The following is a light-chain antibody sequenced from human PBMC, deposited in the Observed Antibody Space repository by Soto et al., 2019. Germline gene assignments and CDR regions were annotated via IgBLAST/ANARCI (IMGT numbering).Light chain of an antibody. CDR3: QQYGSSPWT. V-gene: IGKV3-20*01. CDR1: QSVSSNY. CDR2: GAS. J-gene: IGKJ1*01. Sequence: EIVLTQSPGTLSLSPGERATLSCRASQSVSSNYLAWYQQKPGQAPRPLIYGASSRATGIPDRFSGSGAGTDVTLTISRLESEDFAVYYCQQYGSSPWTFVQGTKVEIK.